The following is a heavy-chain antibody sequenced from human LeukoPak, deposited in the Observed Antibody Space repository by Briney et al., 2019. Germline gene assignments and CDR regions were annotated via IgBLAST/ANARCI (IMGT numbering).Heavy chain of an antibody. CDR3: ARRSRAGWYFDY. D-gene: IGHD5-24*01. CDR2: ISYDGSNE. CDR1: GFTFSSYG. Sequence: AGGSLRLSCAASGFTFSSYGMHWGRQAPGKGLEGVAVISYDGSNEKYADSVKGRFTISRDNSNNTLYLQMNSLRAEDTAVYYCARRSRAGWYFDYWGQGTLVTVSS. J-gene: IGHJ4*02. V-gene: IGHV3-30*03.